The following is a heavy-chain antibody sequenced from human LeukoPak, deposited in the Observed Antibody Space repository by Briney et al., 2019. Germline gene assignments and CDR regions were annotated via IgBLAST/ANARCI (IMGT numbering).Heavy chain of an antibody. CDR3: ASGSYRPYYFDY. Sequence: GGSLRLSCAASGFTFSTYGMHWVRQAPGKGLEWVAFLQYDGSDKYYADSVKGRFTISRDNSKNTLFLQMNSLRAEDTAVYYCASGSYRPYYFDYWGQGTLVTVSS. CDR1: GFTFSTYG. D-gene: IGHD1-26*01. V-gene: IGHV3-30*02. CDR2: LQYDGSDK. J-gene: IGHJ4*02.